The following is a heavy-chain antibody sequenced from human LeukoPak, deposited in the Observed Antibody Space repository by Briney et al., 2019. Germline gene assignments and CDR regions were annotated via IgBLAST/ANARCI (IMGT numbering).Heavy chain of an antibody. CDR3: ARDGDYSNFDFDY. CDR2: IIPIFGTA. V-gene: IGHV1-69*13. Sequence: SVKVSCKASGGTFSSYAISWVRQAPGQGLEWMGGIIPIFGTAHYAQKFQGRVTITADESTSTACMELSSLRSEDTAVYYCARDGDYSNFDFDYWGQGTLVTVSS. D-gene: IGHD4-11*01. CDR1: GGTFSSYA. J-gene: IGHJ4*02.